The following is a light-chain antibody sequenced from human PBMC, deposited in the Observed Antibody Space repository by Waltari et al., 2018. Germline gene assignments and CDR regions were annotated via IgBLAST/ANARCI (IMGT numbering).Light chain of an antibody. V-gene: IGLV2-14*01. CDR3: SSYTSSSTLV. CDR1: NSDVGTYNY. CDR2: DVS. J-gene: IGLJ3*02. Sequence: QSALTQPASVSGSPGQWITISCTGSNSDVGTYNYVAWYQQYPGKAPKLMIYDVSKRPSGVSDRFSGSKSGNTASLTISGLQAEDEADYYCSSYTSSSTLVFGGGTKVTVL.